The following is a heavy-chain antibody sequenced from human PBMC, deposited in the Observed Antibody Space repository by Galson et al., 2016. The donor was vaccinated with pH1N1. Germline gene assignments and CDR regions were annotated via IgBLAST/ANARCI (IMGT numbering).Heavy chain of an antibody. CDR3: ARAVAAAGSH. CDR1: GFTFSDYW. CDR2: IKQDGSVK. V-gene: IGHV3-7*01. D-gene: IGHD6-13*01. Sequence: LRLSCAASGFTFSDYWMSWVRQAPGKGLEWVANIKQDGSVKYYVDSVKGRFTISRDNAKNSLYLQMNSLRAEDTAVYYCARAVAAAGSHWGQGTLVTVSS. J-gene: IGHJ4*02.